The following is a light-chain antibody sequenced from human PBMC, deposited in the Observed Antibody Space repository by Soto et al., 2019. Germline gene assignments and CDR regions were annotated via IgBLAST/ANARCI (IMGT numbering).Light chain of an antibody. Sequence: QSALTQPASVSGSPGQSITISCTGTSSDVGGYDYVSWYQHHPDKAPKLMIYEVSHRPSGVSNRFSGSKSGNTASLTISGLQAEDEADYYCSSYTSSSTLGAYVGFGGGTKVTVL. CDR2: EVS. CDR3: SSYTSSSTLGAYVG. V-gene: IGLV2-14*01. CDR1: SSDVGGYDY. J-gene: IGLJ2*01.